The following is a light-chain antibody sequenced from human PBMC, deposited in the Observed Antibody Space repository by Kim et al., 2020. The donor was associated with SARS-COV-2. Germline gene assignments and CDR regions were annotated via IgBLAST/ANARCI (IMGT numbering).Light chain of an antibody. CDR2: AGL. J-gene: IGKJ5*01. V-gene: IGKV2-28*01. CDR3: MQALQFPIT. Sequence: ASHACRSTPNPPHQDAHSYVDWYVQKAGRSPQLLIYAGLSRVPGVPDRIRDAGSGKDFTLEISKMETEDVGVYYCMQALQFPITFGQGTRLEIK. CDR1: PNPPHQDAHSY.